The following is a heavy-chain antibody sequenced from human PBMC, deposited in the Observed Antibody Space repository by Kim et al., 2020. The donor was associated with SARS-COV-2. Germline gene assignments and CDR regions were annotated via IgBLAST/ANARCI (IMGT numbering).Heavy chain of an antibody. V-gene: IGHV3-33*01. J-gene: IGHJ6*02. Sequence: ADSVQGRFTISRDNSKNTLYLQMNSLRAEDTAVYYCARSVSYYYGMDVWGQGTTVTVSS. CDR3: ARSVSYYYGMDV.